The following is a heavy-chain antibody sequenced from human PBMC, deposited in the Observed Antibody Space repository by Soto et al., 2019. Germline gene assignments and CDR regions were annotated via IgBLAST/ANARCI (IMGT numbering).Heavy chain of an antibody. Sequence: EVQLLESGGGLVQPGGSLRLSCAASGFTFSSYAMSWVRQAPGKGLEWVSAISGSGGSTYYADSVKGRFTISRDNSKNTLYLQMNSLRAEDTAVYYCAKVWDDYVWGSYRLYDYWGQGTLVTVSS. CDR3: AKVWDDYVWGSYRLYDY. V-gene: IGHV3-23*01. J-gene: IGHJ4*02. CDR1: GFTFSSYA. D-gene: IGHD3-16*02. CDR2: ISGSGGST.